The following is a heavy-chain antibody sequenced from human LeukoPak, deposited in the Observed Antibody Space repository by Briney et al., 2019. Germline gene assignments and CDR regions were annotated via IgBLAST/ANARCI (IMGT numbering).Heavy chain of an antibody. CDR1: GYTFSDYY. CDR3: AGVYYDGSGSFDY. V-gene: IGHV1-2*02. CDR2: INPNSGGT. J-gene: IGHJ4*02. D-gene: IGHD3-22*01. Sequence: ASVKVSCKASGYTFSDYYMHWVRQAPGQGLEWMGWINPNSGGTKYAQKFQGRVTMTRDTSISTAYMELSRLRSDDTAVDYCAGVYYDGSGSFDYWGQGTLVTVSS.